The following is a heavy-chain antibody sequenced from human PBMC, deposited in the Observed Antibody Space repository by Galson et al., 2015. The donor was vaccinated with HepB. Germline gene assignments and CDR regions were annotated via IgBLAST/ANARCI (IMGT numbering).Heavy chain of an antibody. D-gene: IGHD6-25*01. CDR3: TTDPTGIAAPDY. J-gene: IGHJ4*02. CDR1: GYTFTSYD. CDR2: MNPNSGNT. Sequence: SVKVSCKASGYTFTSYDLNWVRQATGQGLEWMGWMNPNSGNTGYAQKFQGRVTMTRNTSISTAYMELSSLRSEDTAVYYCTTDPTGIAAPDYWGQGTLVTVSS. V-gene: IGHV1-8*01.